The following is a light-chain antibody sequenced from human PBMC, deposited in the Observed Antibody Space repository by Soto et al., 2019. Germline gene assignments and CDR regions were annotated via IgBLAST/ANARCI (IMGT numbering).Light chain of an antibody. V-gene: IGKV1-39*01. Sequence: DSQMTQSPSSLSASVGDRVAVTCGASQSISRYLTWYQKKTGKAPKXXIYAASSLQSGVPSRFSGSGSGTDLTITISSLKHEDFATYYCQQSYSNPLTFGGGTKVDIK. CDR3: QQSYSNPLT. J-gene: IGKJ4*01. CDR1: QSISRY. CDR2: AAS.